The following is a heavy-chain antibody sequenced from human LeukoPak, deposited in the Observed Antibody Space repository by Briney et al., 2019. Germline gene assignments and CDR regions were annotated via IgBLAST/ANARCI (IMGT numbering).Heavy chain of an antibody. V-gene: IGHV3-23*01. CDR3: AKGGVYSSGWDYFDY. CDR2: ISGSGGST. D-gene: IGHD6-19*01. Sequence: GSSLRLSCAASGFTFSSYAMSWVRQAPGKGLEWVSAISGSGGSTYYADSVKGRFTISRDNSKNTLYLQMNTLRAEDTAINYCAKGGVYSSGWDYFDYWGQGTLVTVSS. J-gene: IGHJ4*02. CDR1: GFTFSSYA.